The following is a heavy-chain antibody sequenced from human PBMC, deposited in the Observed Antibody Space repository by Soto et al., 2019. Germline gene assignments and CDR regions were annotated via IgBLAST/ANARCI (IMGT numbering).Heavy chain of an antibody. CDR3: VRDGLNP. CDR2: INQDGSEK. V-gene: IGHV3-7*01. Sequence: GGSLRLSCAASGFTFNRYWMSWVRQAPGKGLEWVANINQDGSEKNYVVSLKGRFTISRDNAKNSLYLQMNSLRAEDTAVYACVRDGLNPWAQGTVVTVSS. CDR1: GFTFNRYW. J-gene: IGHJ5*01.